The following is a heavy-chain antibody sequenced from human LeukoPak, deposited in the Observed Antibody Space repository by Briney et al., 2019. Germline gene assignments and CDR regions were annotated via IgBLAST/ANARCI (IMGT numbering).Heavy chain of an antibody. V-gene: IGHV4-39*01. CDR1: ACSISSSSYY. Sequence: SETLSLTGTVSACSISSSSYYWGWIRQPPGKGLEWSGSIYYSGSTYYNPSVKSRVTISVEPAKPQSSLKLSSVTAADTAVYYCARHGSRDGYNFSYFDYWGQGTLVTVSS. CDR2: IYYSGST. J-gene: IGHJ4*02. CDR3: ARHGSRDGYNFSYFDY. D-gene: IGHD5-24*01.